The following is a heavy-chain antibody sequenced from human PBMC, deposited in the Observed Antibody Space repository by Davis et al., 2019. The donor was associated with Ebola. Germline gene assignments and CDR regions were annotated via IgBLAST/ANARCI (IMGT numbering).Heavy chain of an antibody. J-gene: IGHJ4*02. V-gene: IGHV3-66*01. D-gene: IGHD3-22*01. CDR1: GFTVSSNY. CDR3: ARVATIGVVHYHLDY. CDR2: IYSGGST. Sequence: GESLKISCAVSGFTVSSNYMSWVRQAPGKGLEWVSVIYSGGSTYYADSVKGRFTISRDNSKNTLYLQMNSLRAEDTAVYYCARVATIGVVHYHLDYWGQGTLVTVSS.